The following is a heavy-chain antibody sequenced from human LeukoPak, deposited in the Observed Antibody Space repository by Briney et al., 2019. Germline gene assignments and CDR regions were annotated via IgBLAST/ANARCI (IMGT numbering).Heavy chain of an antibody. V-gene: IGHV4-30-2*01. CDR2: IYHSGST. CDR3: ARQYLLLGSGMDV. Sequence: SQTLSLTCAVSGGSISSGGYSWNWIRQPPGKGLEWVGYIYHSGSTYYNPSLKSRVTISVDRSKNQFSLKLSSVTAADTALYYCARQYLLLGSGMDVWGQGTTVTVSS. D-gene: IGHD4-11*01. J-gene: IGHJ6*02. CDR1: GGSISSGGYS.